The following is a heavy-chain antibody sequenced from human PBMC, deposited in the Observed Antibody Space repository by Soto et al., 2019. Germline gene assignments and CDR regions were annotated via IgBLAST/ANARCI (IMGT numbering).Heavy chain of an antibody. V-gene: IGHV3-21*01. CDR2: ISKSDYT. CDR1: GFAFNNYG. D-gene: IGHD2-2*01. CDR3: AREDSIIIPAVSDF. J-gene: IGHJ4*02. Sequence: GGSLRLSCTVSGFAFNNYGINWVRQAPGKGLEWVSSISKSDYTYYSDSVKGRFTLSRDNAKNSVSLQMNTPRVEDTAVYYCAREDSIIIPAVSDFWGQGTLVTVSS.